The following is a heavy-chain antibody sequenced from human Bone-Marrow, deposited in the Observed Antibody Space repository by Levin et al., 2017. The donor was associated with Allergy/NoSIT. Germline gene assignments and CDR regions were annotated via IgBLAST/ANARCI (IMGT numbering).Heavy chain of an antibody. J-gene: IGHJ6*02. V-gene: IGHV3-48*01. Sequence: GGSLRLSCAVSGFTLNNYHMNWVRQAPGKGLEWVSYISTNNEAIYYADSVKGRFTISRDNAKNSLYLQMNSLRAEDTALYYCARDSQWGYGMDGWGQGTTVTVSS. CDR3: ARDSQWGYGMDG. CDR1: GFTLNNYH. CDR2: ISTNNEAI. D-gene: IGHD2-8*01.